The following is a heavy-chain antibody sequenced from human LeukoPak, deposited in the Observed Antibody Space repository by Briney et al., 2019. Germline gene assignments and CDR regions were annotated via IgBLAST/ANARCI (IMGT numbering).Heavy chain of an antibody. J-gene: IGHJ4*02. D-gene: IGHD1-26*01. Sequence: GGSLRLSCAASGFTFSSYAMSWVRQAPGKGLEWVSAISGSGGSTYYADSVKGRFTISRDNSKSTLYLQMNSLRAEDTAVYYCASSGSYRFDYWGQGTLVTVSS. CDR2: ISGSGGST. CDR1: GFTFSSYA. V-gene: IGHV3-23*01. CDR3: ASSGSYRFDY.